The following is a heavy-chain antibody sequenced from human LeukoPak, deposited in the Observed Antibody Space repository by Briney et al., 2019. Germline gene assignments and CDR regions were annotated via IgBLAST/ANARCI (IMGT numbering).Heavy chain of an antibody. Sequence: ASVKVSCKASGYTFTSYTISWLRQAPGQGLEWMGWISGYNRNTKYAQKVQGRVAMTTDTSTNTAYMELRSLRSDDTAVYYCARELGGNSVYAFDIWGQGTMVTVSS. V-gene: IGHV1-18*01. CDR3: ARELGGNSVYAFDI. CDR1: GYTFTSYT. CDR2: ISGYNRNT. J-gene: IGHJ3*02. D-gene: IGHD4-23*01.